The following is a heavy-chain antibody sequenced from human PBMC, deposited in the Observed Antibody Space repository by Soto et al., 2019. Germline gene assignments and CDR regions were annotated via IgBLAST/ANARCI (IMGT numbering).Heavy chain of an antibody. Sequence: GGSLRLSCAASGFTFSSYAMSWVRQAPGKGLEWVSAISGSGGSTYYAGSVKGRFTISRDNSKNTLYLQMNSLRAEDTAVYYCAKRGQQLVFYYYYGMDVWGQGTTVTVSS. CDR1: GFTFSSYA. D-gene: IGHD6-13*01. J-gene: IGHJ6*02. CDR2: ISGSGGST. CDR3: AKRGQQLVFYYYYGMDV. V-gene: IGHV3-23*01.